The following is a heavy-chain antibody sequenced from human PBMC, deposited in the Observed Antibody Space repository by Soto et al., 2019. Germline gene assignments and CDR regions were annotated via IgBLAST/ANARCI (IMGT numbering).Heavy chain of an antibody. Sequence: GGSLRLSCAASGFTFSSYSMNWVRQAPGKGLEWVSSISSSSSYIYYADSVKGRFTISRDNAKNSLYLEMNSLRAEDTAVYYCARASMEWLSSPWFDPWGQGTLVTVSS. CDR2: ISSSSSYI. D-gene: IGHD3-3*01. CDR3: ARASMEWLSSPWFDP. V-gene: IGHV3-21*01. J-gene: IGHJ5*02. CDR1: GFTFSSYS.